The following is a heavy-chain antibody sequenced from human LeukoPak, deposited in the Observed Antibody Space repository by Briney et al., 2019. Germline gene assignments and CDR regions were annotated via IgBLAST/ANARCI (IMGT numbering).Heavy chain of an antibody. J-gene: IGHJ5*02. D-gene: IGHD6-13*01. CDR3: ARELAAAGNWDWFDP. CDR1: GGTFSSYA. Sequence: ASVKVSCKASGGTFSSYAISWVRQAPGQGLEWMGRIIPILGIANYAQKFQGRVTITADKSTSTAYMELSSLRSEDTAVYYCARELAAAGNWDWFDPWGQGTLVTVSS. V-gene: IGHV1-69*04. CDR2: IIPILGIA.